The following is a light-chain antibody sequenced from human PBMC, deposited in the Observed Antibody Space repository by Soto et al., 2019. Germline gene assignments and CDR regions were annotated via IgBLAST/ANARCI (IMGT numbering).Light chain of an antibody. CDR2: KAS. J-gene: IGKJ1*01. V-gene: IGKV1-5*03. CDR1: QTISSW. CDR3: QQYNSYS. Sequence: DIQMTQSPSTLSGSVGVRVTITCRASQTISSWLAWYQQKPGKAPKLLIYKASTLESGVPSRFSGSGSGTEFTLTISSLQPDDFATYYCQQYNSYSFGQGTKVDIK.